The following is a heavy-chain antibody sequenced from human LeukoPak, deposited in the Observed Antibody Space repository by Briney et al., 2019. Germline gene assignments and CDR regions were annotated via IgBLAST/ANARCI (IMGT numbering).Heavy chain of an antibody. CDR3: AREWDTSSFDPRASGDH. Sequence: SETLSLTCTVSGGSISSSTYSWGWIRQPPGKGLERIGNIYYSGSTFYNPSLKSRVTISLDTSKHQFSLKLTSVTAADTAVYYCAREWDTSSFDPRASGDHWGQGTPVTVSS. CDR2: IYYSGST. J-gene: IGHJ4*02. V-gene: IGHV4-39*07. CDR1: GGSISSSTYS. D-gene: IGHD3-9*01.